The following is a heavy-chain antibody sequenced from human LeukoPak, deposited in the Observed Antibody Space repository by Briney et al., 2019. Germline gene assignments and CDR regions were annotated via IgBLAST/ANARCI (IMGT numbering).Heavy chain of an antibody. CDR1: GFTFSSYA. D-gene: IGHD6-13*01. Sequence: GGSLRLSCAASGFTFSSYAMHWVRQAPGKGLEWVAVISYDGSNKYYADSVKGRFTISRDNSKNTLYLQMNSLRAEDTAVYYWSQARIAATGTFVPWGQGTLVTVSS. V-gene: IGHV3-30*04. CDR3: SQARIAATGTFVP. J-gene: IGHJ5*02. CDR2: ISYDGSNK.